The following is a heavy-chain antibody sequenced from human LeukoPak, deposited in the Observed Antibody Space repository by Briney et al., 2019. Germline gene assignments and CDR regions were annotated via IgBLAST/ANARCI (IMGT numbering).Heavy chain of an antibody. Sequence: GGSLRLSCAASGFTFSSYGMHWVRQAPGKGLEWVAFIRYDGSNKYYADSVKGRFIISRDNSKNTLYLQMNSLRAEDTAVYYCAKDLGPLSSSRIVGATLESHWGQGTLVTVSS. CDR3: AKDLGPLSSSRIVGATLESH. CDR2: IRYDGSNK. V-gene: IGHV3-30*02. J-gene: IGHJ4*02. D-gene: IGHD1-26*01. CDR1: GFTFSSYG.